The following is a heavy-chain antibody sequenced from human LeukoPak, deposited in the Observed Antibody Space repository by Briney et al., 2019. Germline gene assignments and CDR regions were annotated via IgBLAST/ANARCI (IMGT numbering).Heavy chain of an antibody. J-gene: IGHJ5*02. V-gene: IGHV6-1*01. CDR1: GDSVSSNSAA. CDR2: TYYRSKWYN. CDR3: AREGYCSSTSCYTSGWFDP. D-gene: IGHD2-2*02. Sequence: SQTLSLTCAISGDSVSSNSAAWNWIRQSPSRGLEWLGRTYYRSKWYNDYAVSVKSRITINPDTSKNQFSLQLNSVTSEDTAVYYCAREGYCSSTSCYTSGWFDPWGQGTLVTVSS.